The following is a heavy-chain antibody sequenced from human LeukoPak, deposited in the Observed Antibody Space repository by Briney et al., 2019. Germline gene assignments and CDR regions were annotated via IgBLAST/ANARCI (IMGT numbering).Heavy chain of an antibody. V-gene: IGHV1-69*13. CDR2: IIPIFGKA. D-gene: IGHD2-2*01. CDR3: ARSRRVRYCSNISCYAGFVEY. Sequence: ASVKVSCKASGGTFSNYGIIWVRQAPGQGLEWMGGIIPIFGKANYAQKFQGRVTITADESTSTAYMELSSLRSEDTAVYYCARSRRVRYCSNISCYAGFVEYWGQGTLVTVSS. J-gene: IGHJ4*02. CDR1: GGTFSNYG.